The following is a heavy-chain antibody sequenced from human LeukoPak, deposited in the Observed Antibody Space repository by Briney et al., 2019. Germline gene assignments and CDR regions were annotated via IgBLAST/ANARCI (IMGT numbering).Heavy chain of an antibody. V-gene: IGHV3-15*01. CDR2: IKSKTDGGTT. Sequence: GGSLRLSCAASGFTFSNAWMSWVRQAPGKGLEWVGRIKSKTDGGTTDYAAPVKARFTISRDDSKNTLYLQMNSLKTEDTAVYYCTTFLGYYKGLFNYWGQGTLVTVSS. CDR3: TTFLGYYKGLFNY. J-gene: IGHJ4*02. D-gene: IGHD3-9*01. CDR1: GFTFSNAW.